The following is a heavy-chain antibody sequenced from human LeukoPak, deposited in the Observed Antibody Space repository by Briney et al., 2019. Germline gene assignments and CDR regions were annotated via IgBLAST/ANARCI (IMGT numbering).Heavy chain of an antibody. CDR1: GFTFSSYA. CDR2: ISGSGGNT. CDR3: TTWWLATSFEY. Sequence: QPGGSLRLSCAASGFTFSSYAMSWVRQAPGKGLEWVSAISGSGGNTYYADSVKGRFTISRDNSKNTLYLQMNSLRAEDTAVYYCTTWWLATSFEYWGQGTLVTASS. J-gene: IGHJ4*02. V-gene: IGHV3-23*01. D-gene: IGHD6-19*01.